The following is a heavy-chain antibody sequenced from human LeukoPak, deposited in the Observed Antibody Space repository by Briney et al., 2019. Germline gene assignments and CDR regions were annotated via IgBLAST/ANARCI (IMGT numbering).Heavy chain of an antibody. CDR1: GGSTSSYY. V-gene: IGHV4-59*01. Sequence: PSETLSLTCTVSGGSTSSYYWSWIRQPPGKGLEWIWYIYYSGSTNYNPSLKSRVSLAVQPSKTQFSLKLSSVTAADTAVYYCARADGYSSGWYTKHKYYFDYWGQGTLVTVSS. J-gene: IGHJ4*02. CDR3: ARADGYSSGWYTKHKYYFDY. CDR2: IYYSGST. D-gene: IGHD6-19*01.